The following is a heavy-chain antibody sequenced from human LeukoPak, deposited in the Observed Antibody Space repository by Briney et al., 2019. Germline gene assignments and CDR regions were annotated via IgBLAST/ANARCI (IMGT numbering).Heavy chain of an antibody. CDR1: GFTISSSY. J-gene: IGHJ4*02. Sequence: PGGSLRLSCAASGFTISSSYMSWVRQAPGKGLEWVSCIYGADTIYYADFVKDRFTIFRDSNRNILYLQMNSLRADDTAVYYCARGARGAYFDYWGQGTLVTVSS. CDR2: IYGADTI. V-gene: IGHV3-66*01. CDR3: ARGARGAYFDY. D-gene: IGHD4/OR15-4a*01.